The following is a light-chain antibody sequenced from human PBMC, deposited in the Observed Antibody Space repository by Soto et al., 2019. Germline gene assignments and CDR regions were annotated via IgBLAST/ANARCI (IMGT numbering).Light chain of an antibody. CDR1: QSINSN. CDR2: RAS. J-gene: IGKJ4*01. V-gene: IGKV3-15*01. Sequence: IVITQSPATLSVSPGERATLSFRASQSINSNLAWYQQKPGQAPRLLMFRASVRATGFPARFSGSGSGTEFNITISSLQSEDSAIYYCQQYNNWPRATFGGGTKVYIK. CDR3: QQYNNWPRAT.